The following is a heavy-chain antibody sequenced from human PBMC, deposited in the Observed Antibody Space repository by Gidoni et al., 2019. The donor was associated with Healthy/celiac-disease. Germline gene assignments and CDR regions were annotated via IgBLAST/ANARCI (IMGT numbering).Heavy chain of an antibody. CDR1: GSSFTSYW. D-gene: IGHD2-8*02. CDR2: IYPGDSDT. CDR3: ASAVVYARYYFDY. Sequence: EVQLVQSGAEVKKPGESLKISCKGSGSSFTSYWIGWVRQMPGKGLGWMGIIYPGDSDTRYSPSFQGQVTISADKSISTAYLQWSSLKASDTAMYYCASAVVYARYYFDYWGQGTLVTVSS. V-gene: IGHV5-51*01. J-gene: IGHJ4*02.